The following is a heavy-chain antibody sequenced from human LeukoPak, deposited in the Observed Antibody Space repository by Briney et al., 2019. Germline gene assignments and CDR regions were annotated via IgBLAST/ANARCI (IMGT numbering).Heavy chain of an antibody. V-gene: IGHV5-10-1*01. D-gene: IGHD3-22*01. CDR1: GYSFTNYW. J-gene: IGHJ4*02. Sequence: GESLKISCKGSGYSFTNYWISWVRQMPGKGLEWMGRIDPSDSYTKYSPSFQGHVTISVDKSISTAYLQWSSLKASDSAMYYCARLSYDSSGYDYWGQGTLVTVSS. CDR3: ARLSYDSSGYDY. CDR2: IDPSDSYT.